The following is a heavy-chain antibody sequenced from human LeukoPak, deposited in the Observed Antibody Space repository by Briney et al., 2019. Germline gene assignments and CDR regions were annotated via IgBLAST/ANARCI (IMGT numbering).Heavy chain of an antibody. J-gene: IGHJ6*02. D-gene: IGHD6-13*01. V-gene: IGHV1-2*02. CDR2: ISPNSGGA. Sequence: GASVKVSCKPSGYTFTDHYIHWVRQAPGQGLEWMGWISPNSGGADYAQKFQGRVTVTRDTSISTAYMELSRLRSDDTAVYYCARGGYGSTWYGLDVWGQGTTVTVSS. CDR3: ARGGYGSTWYGLDV. CDR1: GYTFTDHY.